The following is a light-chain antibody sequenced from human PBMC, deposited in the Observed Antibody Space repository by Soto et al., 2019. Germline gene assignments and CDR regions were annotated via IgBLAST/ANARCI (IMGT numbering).Light chain of an antibody. V-gene: IGKV3-15*01. J-gene: IGKJ1*01. CDR1: QSVSSN. CDR2: GAS. Sequence: EIVMTQSPATLSVSPGERATLSCRASQSVSSNLVWYQQKPGQASRLLIYGASTRATGIPARFSGSGSGTDFTLTISSLQSEDFAVYYCQQYNNWPPTFGKGTKVEI. CDR3: QQYNNWPPT.